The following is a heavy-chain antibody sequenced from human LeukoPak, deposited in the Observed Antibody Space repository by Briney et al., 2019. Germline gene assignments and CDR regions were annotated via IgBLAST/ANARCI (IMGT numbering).Heavy chain of an antibody. CDR3: ARVRCSGGSCYYDY. V-gene: IGHV4-31*03. CDR2: IYYSGST. J-gene: IGHJ4*02. D-gene: IGHD2-15*01. Sequence: SETLSLTCTVSGGSISSGGYYWSWIRQHPGKGLEWIGYIYYSGSTYYNPSLKSRVTISVDTSKNQFSLKLSSVTAADTAVYYCARVRCSGGSCYYDYWGQGTLVTVST. CDR1: GGSISSGGYY.